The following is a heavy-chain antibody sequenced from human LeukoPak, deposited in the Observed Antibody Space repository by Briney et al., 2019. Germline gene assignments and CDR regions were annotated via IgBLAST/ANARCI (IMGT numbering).Heavy chain of an antibody. CDR3: ARHFAYSSSSYFDY. CDR2: VYYTGST. V-gene: IGHV4-59*08. J-gene: IGHJ4*02. CDR1: GGSVSNYY. D-gene: IGHD6-6*01. Sequence: SETLSLTCSVSGGSVSNYYWSWIRQPPGKGLEWIGYVYYTGSTNYNPSLKSRVTMFEDKSKNQFSLRLYSVTVADTAVYYCARHFAYSSSSYFDYWGQGSLITVSS.